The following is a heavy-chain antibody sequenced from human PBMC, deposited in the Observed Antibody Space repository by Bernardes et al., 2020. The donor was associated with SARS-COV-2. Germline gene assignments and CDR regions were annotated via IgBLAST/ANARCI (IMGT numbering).Heavy chain of an antibody. Sequence: GSLRLSCAASGFTFSSYGMHWVRQAPGKGLEWVAVIWYDGSNNYYADSVKGRFTISRDNSKNTLYLQMNSLRAEDTAVYYCARDREPDYYYYYYGMDVWGQGTKVNVSS. CDR2: IWYDGSNN. CDR1: GFTFSSYG. V-gene: IGHV3-33*01. D-gene: IGHD1-26*01. J-gene: IGHJ6*01. CDR3: ARDREPDYYYYYYGMDV.